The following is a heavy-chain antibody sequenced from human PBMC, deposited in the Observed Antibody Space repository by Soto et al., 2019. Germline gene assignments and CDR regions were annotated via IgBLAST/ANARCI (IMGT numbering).Heavy chain of an antibody. CDR3: ATTASMTIRDGFDH. CDR2: ISGSGSNP. D-gene: IGHD4-17*01. V-gene: IGHV3-23*01. Sequence: EVQVLESWGGLVQPGGSLRLSCAASGFTFSSYAMSWVRQAPGQGLEWVSAISGSGSNPYYADSVKGRFTISRDNSKNTLYLHMNSLRAEDTALYYCATTASMTIRDGFDHWGQGTLVPVSS. J-gene: IGHJ4*02. CDR1: GFTFSSYA.